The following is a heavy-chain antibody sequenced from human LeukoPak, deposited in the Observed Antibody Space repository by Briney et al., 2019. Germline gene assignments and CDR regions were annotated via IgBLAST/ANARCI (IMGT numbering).Heavy chain of an antibody. J-gene: IGHJ4*02. D-gene: IGHD3-22*01. V-gene: IGHV3-21*04. CDR1: GFTFSYYS. Sequence: PGGSLRLSCAASGFTFSYYSMNWVRQAPGKGLEWVSSITSSSSFRHYADSVKGRFTISRDNSKNTLYLQMSSLRAEDTAVYYCTKAPQGYDSSGYYLYYFDYWGQGTLVTVSS. CDR3: TKAPQGYDSSGYYLYYFDY. CDR2: ITSSSSFR.